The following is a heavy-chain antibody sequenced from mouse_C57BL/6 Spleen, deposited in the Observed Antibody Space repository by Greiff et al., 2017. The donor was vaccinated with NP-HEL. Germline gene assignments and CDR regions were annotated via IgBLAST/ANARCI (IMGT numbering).Heavy chain of an antibody. D-gene: IGHD4-1*01. Sequence: VQLQQPGAELVKPGASVKLSCKASGYTFTSYWMHWVKQRPGRGLEWIGRIDPNSGGTKYNEKFKSKATLTVDRPSSTAYMQLSSLTSEDSAVYDCAREPNWIYWYFDVWGTGTTVTVSS. CDR1: GYTFTSYW. J-gene: IGHJ1*03. CDR3: AREPNWIYWYFDV. CDR2: IDPNSGGT. V-gene: IGHV1-72*01.